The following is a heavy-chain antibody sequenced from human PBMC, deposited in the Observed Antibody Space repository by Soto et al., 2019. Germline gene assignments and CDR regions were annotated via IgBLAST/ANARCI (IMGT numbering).Heavy chain of an antibody. D-gene: IGHD5-12*01. CDR1: GGSISSSSYY. CDR3: ARLIVATMIDY. CDR2: IYYSGST. J-gene: IGHJ4*02. V-gene: IGHV4-39*01. Sequence: SETLSLTCTVSGGSISSSSYYWGWIRQPPGKGLEWIGSIYYSGSTYYNPSLKSRVTISVDTSKNQFSLKLSSVTAADTAVYYCARLIVATMIDYWGQGTLVTVSS.